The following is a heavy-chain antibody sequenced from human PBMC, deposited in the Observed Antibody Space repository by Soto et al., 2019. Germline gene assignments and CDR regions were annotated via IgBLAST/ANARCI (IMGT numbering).Heavy chain of an antibody. CDR1: GFSLSNARMG. Sequence: QVTLKESGPVLVKPTEPLTLTCTVSGFSLSNARMGVSWIRQPPGKALEWLAHIFSNDEKSYSTSLKSRLTISKDTSKSQVVLTMTNMDPVDTATYFCARGDGNDILTGFDAFDIWGQGTMVTVSS. V-gene: IGHV2-26*01. J-gene: IGHJ3*02. D-gene: IGHD3-9*01. CDR3: ARGDGNDILTGFDAFDI. CDR2: IFSNDEK.